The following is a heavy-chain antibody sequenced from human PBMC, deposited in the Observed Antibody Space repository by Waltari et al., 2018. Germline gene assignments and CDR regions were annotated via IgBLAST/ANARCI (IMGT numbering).Heavy chain of an antibody. CDR2: IYYSGMT. D-gene: IGHD3-10*01. J-gene: IGHJ4*02. V-gene: IGHV4-39*01. CDR3: ARRYSGSYYQPPYYFDY. CDR1: GGTFSSYAIS. Sequence: QVQLVQSGAEVKKPGSSVKVSCKASGGTFSSYAISWVRQAPGQGLEWIGSIYYSGMTYYNPSLKSRVTISVDTSKNQFSRKLSSVTAADTAVYYCARRYSGSYYQPPYYFDYWGQGTLVTVSS.